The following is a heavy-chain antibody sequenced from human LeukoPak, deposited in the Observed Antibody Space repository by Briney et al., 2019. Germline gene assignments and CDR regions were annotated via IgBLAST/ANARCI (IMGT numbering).Heavy chain of an antibody. D-gene: IGHD1-26*01. J-gene: IGHJ4*02. CDR3: ARDGPREGSYIDY. CDR2: ISYDGSNK. CDR1: GFTFSSYA. V-gene: IGHV3-30-3*01. Sequence: GRSLRLSCAASGFTFSSYAMHWVRQAPGKGLEWVAVISYDGSNKYYADSVKGRFTISRDNSKNTPYLQMNSLRAEDTAVYYCARDGPREGSYIDYWGQGTLVTVSS.